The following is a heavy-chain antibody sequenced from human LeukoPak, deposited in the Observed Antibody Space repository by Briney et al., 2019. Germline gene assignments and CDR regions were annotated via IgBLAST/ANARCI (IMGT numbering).Heavy chain of an antibody. J-gene: IGHJ3*02. D-gene: IGHD3-3*01. V-gene: IGHV3-23*01. CDR1: GFTFSSYE. CDR3: AKRYYDFWSGNNDAFDI. CDR2: ISGSGGST. Sequence: GGSLRLSCAASGFTFSSYEMNWVRQAPGKGLEWVSAISGSGGSTYYADSVKGRFTISRDNSKNTLYLQMNSLRAEDTAVYYCAKRYYDFWSGNNDAFDIWGQGTMVTVSS.